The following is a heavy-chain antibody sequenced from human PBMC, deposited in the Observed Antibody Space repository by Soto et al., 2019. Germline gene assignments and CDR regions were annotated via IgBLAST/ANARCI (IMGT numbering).Heavy chain of an antibody. D-gene: IGHD6-19*01. CDR3: ARVVAVAGNNWFDP. V-gene: IGHV1-18*01. CDR1: GYTFTSYG. Sequence: ASVKVSCKASGYTFTSYGISWVRQAPGQGLEWMGWISAYNGNTNYAQKLQGRVTMTTDTSTSTAYMELRSLRSDDTAVYYCARVVAVAGNNWFDPWGQGTLVTVSS. CDR2: ISAYNGNT. J-gene: IGHJ5*02.